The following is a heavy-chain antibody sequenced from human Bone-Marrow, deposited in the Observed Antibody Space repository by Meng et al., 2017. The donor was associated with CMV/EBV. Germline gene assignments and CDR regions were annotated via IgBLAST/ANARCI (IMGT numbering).Heavy chain of an antibody. J-gene: IGHJ2*01. Sequence: GGSLRLSCTGSGYSFTSYWIGWVRQMPGKGLEWMGIIYPSDSDTRYSPSFQGQVTISADKSISTAYLQWSSLKASDTAMYYCARAYDFWSGYYYWYFDLWGRGTLVTVSS. V-gene: IGHV5-51*01. D-gene: IGHD3-3*01. CDR1: GYSFTSYW. CDR2: IYPSDSDT. CDR3: ARAYDFWSGYYYWYFDL.